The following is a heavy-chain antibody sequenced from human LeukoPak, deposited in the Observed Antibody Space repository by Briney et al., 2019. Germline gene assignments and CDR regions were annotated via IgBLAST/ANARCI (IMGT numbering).Heavy chain of an antibody. CDR2: INPNSGGT. V-gene: IGHV1-2*02. D-gene: IGHD6-19*01. CDR3: ARDSAMQWLVQEGPDY. CDR1: GYTFTGYY. J-gene: IGHJ4*02. Sequence: ASVKVSCKASGYTFTGYYMHWVRQAPGQGLEWMGWINPNSGGTNYAQKFQGRVTMTRDTSISTAYMELSRLRSDDTAVYYCARDSAMQWLVQEGPDYWGQGTLVTVSS.